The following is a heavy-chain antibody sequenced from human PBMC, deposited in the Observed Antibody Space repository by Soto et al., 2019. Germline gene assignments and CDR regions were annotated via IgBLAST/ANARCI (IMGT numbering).Heavy chain of an antibody. D-gene: IGHD3-16*01. CDR2: IYHSGST. CDR1: GGSTSSGGYS. Sequence: SETLSLTCAVSGGSTSSGGYSWSWIRQPPGKGLEWIGYIYHSGSTYYNPSLKSRVTISVDRSKNQFSLKLSSVTAADTAVYYCARGHGGDLYYYYGMDVWGQGTTVTVSS. J-gene: IGHJ6*02. V-gene: IGHV4-30-2*01. CDR3: ARGHGGDLYYYYGMDV.